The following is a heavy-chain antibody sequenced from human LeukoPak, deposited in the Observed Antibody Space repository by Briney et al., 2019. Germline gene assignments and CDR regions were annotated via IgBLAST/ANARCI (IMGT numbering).Heavy chain of an antibody. D-gene: IGHD3-22*01. J-gene: IGHJ4*02. CDR3: AKEENYYDSSGYRHNAY. Sequence: GGSLRLSCAASGFTVSSNYMSWVRQAPGKGLEWVSAISGSGGRTYYADSVKGRFTISRDNSKNTLYLQMNSLRAEDTAVYYCAKEENYYDSSGYRHNAYWGQGTLVTVSS. CDR1: GFTVSSNY. CDR2: ISGSGGRT. V-gene: IGHV3-23*01.